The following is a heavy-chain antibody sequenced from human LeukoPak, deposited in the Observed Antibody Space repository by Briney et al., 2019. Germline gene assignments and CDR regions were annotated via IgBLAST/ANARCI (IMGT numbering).Heavy chain of an antibody. Sequence: PGGSLRLSCLTSGFTLSTNAMSWVRQAPGKGLEWVSGISGFGGSTYYAPSVKGRLTISRDNFGNMLYLHLDSLRVEDTAIYYCARRSGSSWSSFDYWGQGALVTVSS. J-gene: IGHJ4*02. CDR3: ARRSGSSWSSFDY. CDR1: GFTLSTNA. V-gene: IGHV3-23*01. D-gene: IGHD6-13*01. CDR2: ISGFGGST.